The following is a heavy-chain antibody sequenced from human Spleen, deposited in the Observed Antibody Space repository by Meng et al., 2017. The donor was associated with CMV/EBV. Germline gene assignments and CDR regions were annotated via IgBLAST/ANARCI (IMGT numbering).Heavy chain of an antibody. J-gene: IGHJ4*02. CDR3: ARAKYYDFWSGYYYFDY. CDR2: IYYSGST. CDR1: ISSSSYY. D-gene: IGHD3-3*01. V-gene: IGHV4-39*07. Sequence: ISSSSYYWGWIRQPPGKGLEWIGSIYYSGSTYYNPSLKSRVTISVDTSKNQFSLKLSSVTAADTAVYYCARAKYYDFWSGYYYFDYWGRGTLVTVSS.